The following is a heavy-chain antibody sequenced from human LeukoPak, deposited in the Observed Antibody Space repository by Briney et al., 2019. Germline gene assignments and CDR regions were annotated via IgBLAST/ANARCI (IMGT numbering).Heavy chain of an antibody. CDR3: ARSSSGGRSIYDY. J-gene: IGHJ4*02. CDR1: GFTFSSHA. CDR2: ISSSGGST. V-gene: IGHV3-23*01. D-gene: IGHD2-15*01. Sequence: GGSLRLSCVASGFTFSSHAMSWVRQAPGMGLEWVSTISSSGGSTYYAGSVKGRFTISRDNSKNTLYLQMNSLRAEDTAVRYCARSSSGGRSIYDYWGQGTLVTASS.